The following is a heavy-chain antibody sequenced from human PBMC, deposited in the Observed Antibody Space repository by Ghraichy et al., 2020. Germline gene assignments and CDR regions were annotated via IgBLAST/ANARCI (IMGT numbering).Heavy chain of an antibody. CDR1: GFTFSGSA. CDR2: IRSKANTYAT. J-gene: IGHJ6*02. Sequence: GGSLRLSCAASGFTFSGSAMHWVRQASGKGLEWVGRIRSKANTYATAYAASVQGRFTISRDDSKNTAYLQMNSLKIEDTAVYYCTSSTKTYCNRKNCYTDYFYYGMDVWGQGTTVTVSS. D-gene: IGHD2-2*02. V-gene: IGHV3-73*01. CDR3: TSSTKTYCNRKNCYTDYFYYGMDV.